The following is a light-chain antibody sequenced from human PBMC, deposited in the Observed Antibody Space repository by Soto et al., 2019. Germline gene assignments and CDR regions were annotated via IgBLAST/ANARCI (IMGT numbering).Light chain of an antibody. CDR3: VLYMGSGFVV. Sequence: QTVVTQEPSFSVSPGGTVTLTCGLNSGSVSTTYYPSWYQLTPGQAPRTLIYSTNTRSSGVPDRFSGSILGNKAALTIAGGAAADESHYYCVLYMGSGFVVFGGGTKLTVL. CDR2: STN. V-gene: IGLV8-61*01. CDR1: SGSVSTTYY. J-gene: IGLJ2*01.